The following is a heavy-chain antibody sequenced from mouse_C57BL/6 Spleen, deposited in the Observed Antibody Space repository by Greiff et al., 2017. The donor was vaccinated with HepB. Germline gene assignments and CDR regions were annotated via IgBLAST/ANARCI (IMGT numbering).Heavy chain of an antibody. D-gene: IGHD1-1*01. CDR2: IYPGDGDT. CDR3: ARDYYGTFDY. V-gene: IGHV1-80*01. Sequence: VKLVESGAELVKPGASVKISCKASGYAFSSYWMNWVKQRPGKGLEWIGQIYPGDGDTNYNGKFKGKATLTADKSSSTAYMQLSSLTSEDSAVYFCARDYYGTFDYWGQGTTLTVSS. CDR1: GYAFSSYW. J-gene: IGHJ2*01.